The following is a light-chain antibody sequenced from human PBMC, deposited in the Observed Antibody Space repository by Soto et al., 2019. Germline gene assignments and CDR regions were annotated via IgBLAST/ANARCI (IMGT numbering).Light chain of an antibody. CDR3: QADDSRRRRRV. CDR2: GNS. CDR1: SFNIGAGYD. J-gene: IGLJ1*01. Sequence: QSVLTQPPSVSGAPGQRVTISCTGSSFNIGAGYDVHWYQQLPGTAPKLLIYGNSNRPSGVPDRFSGSKSGTSASLAITGLQAEDGGYYYCQADDSRRRRRVFGTGTKVTVL. V-gene: IGLV1-40*01.